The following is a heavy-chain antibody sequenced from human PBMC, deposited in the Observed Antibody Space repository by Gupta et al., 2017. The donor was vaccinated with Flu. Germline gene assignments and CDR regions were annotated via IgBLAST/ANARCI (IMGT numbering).Heavy chain of an antibody. V-gene: IGHV3-23*01. CDR1: GFPFSSNA. CDR2: IGGDSRT. J-gene: IGHJ4*02. D-gene: IGHD3-22*01. Sequence: EVHLMESGGGLIQPGGSLTLSCTAYGFPFSSNAMSWVRQAPGKGLEWVSGIGGDSRTHYADSVKGRFSIFRDNSKNTLYLQMDSLRGEDTAIYYCAKDFYYWAADYWGQGTLVTVSS. CDR3: AKDFYYWAADY.